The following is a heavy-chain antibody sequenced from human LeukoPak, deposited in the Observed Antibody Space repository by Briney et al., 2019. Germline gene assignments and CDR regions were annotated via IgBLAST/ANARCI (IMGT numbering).Heavy chain of an antibody. Sequence: AASVKVSCKASGGTFSSYAISWVRQAPGQGLEWMGGIIPIFGTANYAQKFQGRGTITADKSTSTAYMELSSLRSEDTAVYYCARGPQWLPQGQYFQHWGQGTLVTVSS. J-gene: IGHJ1*01. D-gene: IGHD6-19*01. CDR2: IIPIFGTA. CDR1: GGTFSSYA. CDR3: ARGPQWLPQGQYFQH. V-gene: IGHV1-69*06.